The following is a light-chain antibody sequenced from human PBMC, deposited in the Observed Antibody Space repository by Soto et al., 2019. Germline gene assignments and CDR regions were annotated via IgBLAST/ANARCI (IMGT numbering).Light chain of an antibody. V-gene: IGLV2-14*01. Sequence: QSVLTQPASVSGSPGQSITISCTGTSRDVGGYNYVSWHQQHPGKAPKAIITEVSNRPSGVSNRFSGSKSGNTASLTISGLQAEDEADYYCSSYISSSTFVVFGGGTKLTVL. CDR1: SRDVGGYNY. J-gene: IGLJ2*01. CDR2: EVS. CDR3: SSYISSSTFVV.